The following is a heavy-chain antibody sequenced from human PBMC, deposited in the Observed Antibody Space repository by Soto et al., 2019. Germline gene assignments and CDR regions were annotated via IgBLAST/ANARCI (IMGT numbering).Heavy chain of an antibody. Sequence: SETLSLTCTVSGGSISSGDYYWSWIRQPPGKGLEWIGYIYYSGSAYYNPSLKRRLTMSVDTSKNQVSPKLNSLTSADTAAYYCASGGSLRPASEFDPWGQGPMVTVSS. CDR1: GGSISSGDYY. CDR3: ASGGSLRPASEFDP. D-gene: IGHD6-25*01. V-gene: IGHV4-30-4*01. J-gene: IGHJ5*02. CDR2: IYYSGSA.